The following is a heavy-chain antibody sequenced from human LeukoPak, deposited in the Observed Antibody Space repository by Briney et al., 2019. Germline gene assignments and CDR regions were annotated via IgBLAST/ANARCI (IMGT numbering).Heavy chain of an antibody. Sequence: SETLSLTCAVYGGSFSGYYWSWIRQPPGKGLERIGEINHSGSTNYNPSLKSRVTISVDTSKNQFSLKLSSVTAADTAVYYCARGVSLGYCSSTSCYNYFDYWGQGTLVTVSS. CDR1: GGSFSGYY. J-gene: IGHJ4*02. V-gene: IGHV4-34*01. D-gene: IGHD2-2*02. CDR3: ARGVSLGYCSSTSCYNYFDY. CDR2: INHSGST.